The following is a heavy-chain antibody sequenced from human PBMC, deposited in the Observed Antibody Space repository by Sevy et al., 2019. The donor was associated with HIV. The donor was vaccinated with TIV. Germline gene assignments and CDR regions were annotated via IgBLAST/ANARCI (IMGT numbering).Heavy chain of an antibody. Sequence: GGSLRLSCAASGFTFSNYGVLWVRQAPGKGLEWVAFISDDGSNKYYEDSVKGRFTISRDNSKNTLFLQMNRLRAEDTAVYSCAKENIPHYYGSGSSNWGQGTLVTVSS. D-gene: IGHD3-10*01. V-gene: IGHV3-30*18. CDR2: ISDDGSNK. CDR3: AKENIPHYYGSGSSN. CDR1: GFTFSNYG. J-gene: IGHJ1*01.